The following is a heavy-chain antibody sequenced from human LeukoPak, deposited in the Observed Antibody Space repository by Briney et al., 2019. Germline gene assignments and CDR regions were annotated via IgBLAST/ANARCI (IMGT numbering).Heavy chain of an antibody. Sequence: ASVKVSCKASGYTFTSYYMHWVRQAPGQGLEWMGWINPNSGGTNYAQKFQGRVTMTRDTSISTAYMELSRLRSDDTAVYYCARKRLLRYYYYMDVWGKGTTVTVSS. J-gene: IGHJ6*03. V-gene: IGHV1-2*02. D-gene: IGHD2-15*01. CDR2: INPNSGGT. CDR1: GYTFTSYY. CDR3: ARKRLLRYYYYMDV.